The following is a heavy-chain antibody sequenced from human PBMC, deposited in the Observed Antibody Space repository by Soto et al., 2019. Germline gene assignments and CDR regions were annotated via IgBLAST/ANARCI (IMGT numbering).Heavy chain of an antibody. CDR1: GYSISSGYY. J-gene: IGHJ4*02. Sequence: SETLSLTCTVSGYSISSGYYWGWIRQPPGKGLEWIGSIYHSGSTYYNPSLKSRVTISVDTSKNQFSLKLSSVTAADTAVYYCARGAMGYSSSYYFDYWGQGTLVTVSS. CDR2: IYHSGST. V-gene: IGHV4-38-2*02. CDR3: ARGAMGYSSSYYFDY. D-gene: IGHD6-6*01.